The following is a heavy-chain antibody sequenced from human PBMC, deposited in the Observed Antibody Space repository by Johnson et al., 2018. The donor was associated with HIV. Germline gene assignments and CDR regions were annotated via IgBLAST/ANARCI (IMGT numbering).Heavy chain of an antibody. CDR3: TSSGVTNTEPTPKF. Sequence: VQLVESGGGVVQPGRSLRLSCAASGFTFSTYAMHWVRQASGKGLEWVGRIRSKANSYATAYAASVKGRFTISRDDSKNTAYLQMNSLKTEDTAVYYCTSSGVTNTEPTPKFWGQGTMVTVSS. CDR1: GFTFSTYA. J-gene: IGHJ3*01. CDR2: IRSKANSYAT. V-gene: IGHV3-73*01. D-gene: IGHD2-21*02.